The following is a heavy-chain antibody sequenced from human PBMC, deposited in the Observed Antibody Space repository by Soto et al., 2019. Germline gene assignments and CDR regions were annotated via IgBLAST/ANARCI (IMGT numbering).Heavy chain of an antibody. CDR2: IMPVFATP. CDR3: ARDKDLQHVGGNYSDSLAV. J-gene: IGHJ6*02. Sequence: QVQLVQSGAEVKKPGSSVKVSCKASGGTFSTSAISWVRQAPGQGLEWVGGIMPVFATPDYAPKFQGRVTITADESTTTAYLELPSLRTDDTAVYYWARDKDLQHVGGNYSDSLAVWRQGTAITVPS. V-gene: IGHV1-69*12. CDR1: GGTFSTSA.